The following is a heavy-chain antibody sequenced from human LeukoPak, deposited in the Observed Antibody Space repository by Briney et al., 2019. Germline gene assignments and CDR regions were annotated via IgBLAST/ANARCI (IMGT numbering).Heavy chain of an antibody. CDR1: GGSFSGYY. D-gene: IGHD6-19*01. CDR2: INHSGST. Sequence: SETLSLTCAVYGGSFSGYYWSWIRQPPGKGLEWIGEINHSGSTNHNPSLKSRVTISVDTSKNQFSLKLSSVTAADTAVYYCARRGIAVAGNDYWGQGTLVTVSS. V-gene: IGHV4-34*01. CDR3: ARRGIAVAGNDY. J-gene: IGHJ4*02.